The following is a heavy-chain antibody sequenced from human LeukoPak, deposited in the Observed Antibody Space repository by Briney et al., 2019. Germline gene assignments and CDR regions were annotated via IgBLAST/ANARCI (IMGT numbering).Heavy chain of an antibody. Sequence: PGRSLRLSCAASGFTFSSYAMSWVRQAPGKGLEWVSAISGSGGSTYYADSVKGRFTTSRDNSKNTLYLQMNSLRAEDTAVYYCAKDYYYDSSGLTDYWGQGTLVTVSS. D-gene: IGHD3-22*01. J-gene: IGHJ4*02. V-gene: IGHV3-23*01. CDR3: AKDYYYDSSGLTDY. CDR1: GFTFSSYA. CDR2: ISGSGGST.